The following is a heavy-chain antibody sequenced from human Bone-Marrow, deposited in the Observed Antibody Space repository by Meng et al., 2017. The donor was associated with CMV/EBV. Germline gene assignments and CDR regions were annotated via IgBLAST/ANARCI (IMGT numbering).Heavy chain of an antibody. CDR3: AKGGGDWNYLGYYYYGMDV. D-gene: IGHD1-7*01. CDR1: GFTFSSYA. J-gene: IGHJ6*02. Sequence: GGSLRLSCAASGFTFSSYAMSWVRQAPGKGLEWVSVIYSGGSSTYYADSVKGRFTISRDNSKNTLYLQMNNLGAEDTAVYYCAKGGGDWNYLGYYYYGMDVWGHGSTVIVSS. V-gene: IGHV3-23*03. CDR2: IYSGGSST.